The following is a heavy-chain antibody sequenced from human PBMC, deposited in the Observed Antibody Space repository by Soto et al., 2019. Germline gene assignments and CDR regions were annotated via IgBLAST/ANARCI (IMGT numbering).Heavy chain of an antibody. CDR3: AKGAGDRLSLGMDV. CDR2: ISYDGNNT. Sequence: QVQLVESGGGVVQTGWSLRLSCAASGFSISDYGMEWVRQAPGKGLEWVALISYDGNNTYYADSVKGRFTISRDNSKDTLFLQMTGLRAEDTAVYYCAKGAGDRLSLGMDVWGQGTTFTVSS. J-gene: IGHJ6*02. V-gene: IGHV3-30*18. CDR1: GFSISDYG. D-gene: IGHD1-26*01.